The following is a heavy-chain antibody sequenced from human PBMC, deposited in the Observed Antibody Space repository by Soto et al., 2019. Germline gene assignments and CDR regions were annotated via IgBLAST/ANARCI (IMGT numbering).Heavy chain of an antibody. D-gene: IGHD6-13*01. CDR3: AREGRPDRSWFSCYYYGMDV. CDR1: GFTFSSYG. CDR2: IWYDGSNK. Sequence: GGSLRLSCAASGFTFSSYGMHWVRQAPGKGLEWVAVIWYDGSNKYYADSVKGRFTISRDNSKNTLYLQMNSLRAEDTAVYYCAREGRPDRSWFSCYYYGMDVWGQGTTVT. V-gene: IGHV3-33*01. J-gene: IGHJ6*02.